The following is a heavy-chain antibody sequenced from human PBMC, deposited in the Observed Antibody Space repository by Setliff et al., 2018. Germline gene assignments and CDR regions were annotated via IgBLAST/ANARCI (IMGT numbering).Heavy chain of an antibody. CDR3: ARDKGYDSSGYYFYYYYYMDV. D-gene: IGHD3-22*01. CDR2: ISAYNGNT. CDR1: GYTFTSYG. J-gene: IGHJ6*03. Sequence: ASVKVSCKASGYTFTSYGISWVRQAPGQGLEWMGWISAYNGNTNYAQKLQGRVTMTTDTSTSTGYMELRRLRSDDTAVYYCARDKGYDSSGYYFYYYYYMDVWGKGTTVTVSS. V-gene: IGHV1-18*01.